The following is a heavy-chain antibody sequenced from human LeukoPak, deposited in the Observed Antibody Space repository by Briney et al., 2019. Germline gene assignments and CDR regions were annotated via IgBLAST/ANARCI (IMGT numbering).Heavy chain of an antibody. Sequence: SVKVSCKASGGTFSSYTISWVRQAPGQGLEWMGRIIPILGIANYEQKFQGRVTITADKSTSTAYMELSGLRSEDTDVYYCARDLPMDYYDSSGYPPDYYYGMDVWGQGTTVTVSS. J-gene: IGHJ6*02. D-gene: IGHD3-22*01. CDR3: ARDLPMDYYDSSGYPPDYYYGMDV. V-gene: IGHV1-69*04. CDR1: GGTFSSYT. CDR2: IIPILGIA.